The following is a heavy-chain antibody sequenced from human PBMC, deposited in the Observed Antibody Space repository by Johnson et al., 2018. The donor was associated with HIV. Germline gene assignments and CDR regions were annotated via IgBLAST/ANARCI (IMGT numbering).Heavy chain of an antibody. CDR2: ISYDGSDK. CDR1: GFTFSSYA. V-gene: IGHV3-30*14. J-gene: IGHJ3*02. CDR3: ARLVAGDAFDI. D-gene: IGHD6-19*01. Sequence: QVQLVESGGGLVKPGGSLRLSCAASGFTFSSYAMHWVRQAPGKGLEWVAVISYDGSDKYYADSVKGRFTISRDNSKNTLYLQMNSLRAEDTAVYYCARLVAGDAFDIWGQGTMVTVSS.